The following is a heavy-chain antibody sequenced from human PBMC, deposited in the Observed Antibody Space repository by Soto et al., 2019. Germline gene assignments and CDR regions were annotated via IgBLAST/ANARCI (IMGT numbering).Heavy chain of an antibody. D-gene: IGHD2-15*01. V-gene: IGHV3-23*01. CDR1: GFTFGSYA. Sequence: PGCSLRLSCAASGFTFGSYAMTWVRQAPGQGLEWVSRIDNSGGTTYYADSVKGRFTISRDNSKNTLYLQMNGLRAEDTAVYYCAKRRVEYCGGGTCYYFDYWGQGTLVTVSS. CDR2: IDNSGGTT. J-gene: IGHJ4*02. CDR3: AKRRVEYCGGGTCYYFDY.